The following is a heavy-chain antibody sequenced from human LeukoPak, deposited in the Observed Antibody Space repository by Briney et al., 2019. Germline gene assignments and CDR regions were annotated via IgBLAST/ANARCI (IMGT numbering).Heavy chain of an antibody. J-gene: IGHJ4*02. D-gene: IGHD3-10*01. CDR2: ISFDGSNE. CDR1: GFTFSSYA. CDR3: AKAKITMVRGVMGY. Sequence: GGSLRLSCAASGFTFSSYAMHWVRQAPGKGLEWVTIISFDGSNEYYADSVKGRFTISRDNSKNTLYLQMNSLRAEDTAVYYCAKAKITMVRGVMGYWGQGTLVTVSS. V-gene: IGHV3-30-3*01.